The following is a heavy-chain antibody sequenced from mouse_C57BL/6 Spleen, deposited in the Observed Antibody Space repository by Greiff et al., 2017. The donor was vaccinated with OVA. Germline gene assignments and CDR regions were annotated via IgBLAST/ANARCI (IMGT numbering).Heavy chain of an antibody. V-gene: IGHV5-6*02. CDR3: ARRHDYGDY. CDR1: GYTFSSYG. J-gene: IGHJ2*01. Sequence: EVKLVESGGDLVKPGGSLKLPCAASGYTFSSYGMAWVRQTHDKRLEWVATISSGGSYTYYPDSVKGPFTFSRDNTTTTLYLQMRSLKSEDTAMYSCARRHDYGDYWGQGTTLTVSS. D-gene: IGHD2-4*01. CDR2: ISSGGSYT.